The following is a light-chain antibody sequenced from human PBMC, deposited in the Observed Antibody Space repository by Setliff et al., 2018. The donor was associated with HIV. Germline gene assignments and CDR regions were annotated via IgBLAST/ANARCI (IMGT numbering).Light chain of an antibody. CDR2: RSY. Sequence: QSVLTQPPSASGPPGQRVTISCSGSSSNIGSNYVYWYQQLPGTAPKLLIYRSYQRPSGVPDRFSASKSGTSASLAISGVRSEDEADYYCAAWDDSLTNVVFGGGT. CDR1: SSNIGSNY. CDR3: AAWDDSLTNVV. V-gene: IGLV1-47*01. J-gene: IGLJ2*01.